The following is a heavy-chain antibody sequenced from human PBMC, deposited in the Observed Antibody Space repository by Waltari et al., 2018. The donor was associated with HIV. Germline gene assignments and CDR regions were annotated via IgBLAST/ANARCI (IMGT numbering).Heavy chain of an antibody. CDR1: GYIFTTYA. CDR2: FNTKTGNP. J-gene: IGHJ5*02. D-gene: IGHD2-2*01. V-gene: IGHV7-4-1*02. CDR3: AKTYCSSSTCIKGIDGNWFDP. Sequence: QVQLVQSGSELKKPGASVKVSCKASGYIFTTYAMNWVRQAPGQGLEWMGWFNTKTGNPTYAHGFTGRFLFSLDTSVSTAYLQISSLKTEDTAVYYCAKTYCSSSTCIKGIDGNWFDPWGQGTLVTVSS.